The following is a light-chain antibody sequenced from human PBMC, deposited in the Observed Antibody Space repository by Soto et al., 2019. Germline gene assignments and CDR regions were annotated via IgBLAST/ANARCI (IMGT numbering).Light chain of an antibody. J-gene: IGLJ2*01. CDR1: SSDVGGYNY. CDR2: DVS. V-gene: IGLV2-14*01. Sequence: QSALTQPASVSGSPGQSITISCTGTSSDVGGYNYVSWYQQHPGKSPKLMIYDVSNRPSGVSNRVSGSKSGNTASLTISGLHADDETDYYCSSYTSSSTLVFGGGTKLTVL. CDR3: SSYTSSSTLV.